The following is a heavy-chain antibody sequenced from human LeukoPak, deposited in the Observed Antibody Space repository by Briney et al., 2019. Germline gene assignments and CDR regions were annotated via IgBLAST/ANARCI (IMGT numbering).Heavy chain of an antibody. Sequence: SETLSLTCTVSGDSVSSGDHHWSWIRQPPGKGLEWIGYIRYGGSTYYNPSLKSRVIISVDMSKNQYSLSLNSLSAADSAVYYCARAAAVTNSWYYFDYWGQGTLVTVSS. CDR1: GDSVSSGDHH. CDR3: ARAAAVTNSWYYFDY. J-gene: IGHJ4*02. D-gene: IGHD6-13*01. CDR2: IRYGGST. V-gene: IGHV4-30-4*01.